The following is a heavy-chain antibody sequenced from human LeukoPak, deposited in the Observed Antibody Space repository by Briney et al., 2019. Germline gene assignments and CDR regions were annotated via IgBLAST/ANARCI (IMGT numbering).Heavy chain of an antibody. CDR3: IVVVEPPDSDGFDV. Sequence: GGSLRLSCAASGFTFGNSWVHWVRQAPGKGLVWVSLINADGSTTSYADSVKGRFTISRDNARNTLSLEMNSLTIEDAAVYYCIVVVEPPDSDGFDVWGQGTMITVSS. J-gene: IGHJ3*01. V-gene: IGHV3-74*01. CDR2: INADGSTT. D-gene: IGHD1-14*01. CDR1: GFTFGNSW.